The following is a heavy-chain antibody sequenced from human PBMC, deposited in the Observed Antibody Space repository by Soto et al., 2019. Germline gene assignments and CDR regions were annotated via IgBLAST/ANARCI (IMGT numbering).Heavy chain of an antibody. CDR3: ARDGRYCTNGVCPYYFYY. D-gene: IGHD2-8*01. J-gene: IGHJ4*02. CDR2: IYYSGST. Sequence: PSEPLSLTCTVSGGSISSYYWSWIRQPPGKGLEWIGYIYYSGSTNYNPSLKSRVTISVDTSKNQFSLKLSSVTAADTAVYYCARDGRYCTNGVCPYYFYYLGQGTLVTVSS. CDR1: GGSISSYY. V-gene: IGHV4-59*01.